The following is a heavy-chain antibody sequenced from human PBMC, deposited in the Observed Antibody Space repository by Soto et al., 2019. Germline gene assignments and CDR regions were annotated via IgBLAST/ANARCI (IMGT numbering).Heavy chain of an antibody. CDR3: ARDPGTIFGSFARSMDV. J-gene: IGHJ6*02. Sequence: SVKVSCKASGGTFSSYAISWVRQAPGQGLEWMGGIIPIFGTANYAQKFQGRVTITADESTSTAYMELRSLRSEDTAVYYCARDPGTIFGSFARSMDVWGQGTTVTVSS. V-gene: IGHV1-69*13. CDR1: GGTFSSYA. D-gene: IGHD3-3*01. CDR2: IIPIFGTA.